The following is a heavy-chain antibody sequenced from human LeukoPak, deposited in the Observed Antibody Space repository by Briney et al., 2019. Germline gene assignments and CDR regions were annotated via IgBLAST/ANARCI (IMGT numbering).Heavy chain of an antibody. CDR1: GFTISTYG. V-gene: IGHV3-23*01. CDR3: AKDQKPDSGYDIDY. CDR2: IFGSGDST. J-gene: IGHJ4*02. Sequence: PGGSLRLSCAASGFTISTYGMNWVRQAPRKGLEWVSVIFGSGDSTYYADSVKGRFTISRDRSKNTLYQEMHSLRADDTAVYYCAKDQKPDSGYDIDYWGQGTLVTVSS. D-gene: IGHD5-12*01.